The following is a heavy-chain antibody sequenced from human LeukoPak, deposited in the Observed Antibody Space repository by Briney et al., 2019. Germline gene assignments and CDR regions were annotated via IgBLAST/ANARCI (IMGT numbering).Heavy chain of an antibody. CDR1: GFTFSSSG. J-gene: IGHJ5*02. CDR3: ASDYWRPAP. Sequence: GGSLRLSCAASGFTFSSSGMHWVRQVPGKGLVWVSRVKGDETTTGYADSVKGRFTISRDNAKNTLYLQMDSLRVEDTAGYYCASDYWRPAPSGPGTLVTVSS. V-gene: IGHV3-74*01. CDR2: VKGDETTT. D-gene: IGHD2-8*02.